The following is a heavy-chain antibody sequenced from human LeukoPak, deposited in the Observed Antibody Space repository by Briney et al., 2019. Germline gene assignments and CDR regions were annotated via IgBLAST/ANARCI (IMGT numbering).Heavy chain of an antibody. V-gene: IGHV1-69*06. CDR3: ASRIAVAGTGFDY. D-gene: IGHD6-19*01. Sequence: SVKASCKASGGTFSSYAISWVRQAPGQGLEWMGGIIPIFGTANYAQKFQGRVTITADKSTSTAYMELSSLRSEDTAVYYCASRIAVAGTGFDYWGQGTLVTVSS. J-gene: IGHJ4*02. CDR1: GGTFSSYA. CDR2: IIPIFGTA.